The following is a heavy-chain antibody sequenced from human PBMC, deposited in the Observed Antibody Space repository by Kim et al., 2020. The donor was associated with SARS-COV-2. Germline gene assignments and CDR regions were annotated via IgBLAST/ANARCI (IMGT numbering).Heavy chain of an antibody. D-gene: IGHD3-10*01. Sequence: GGSLRLSCAASGFTFDDYAMHWVRQAPGKGLEWVSGISWNSGSIGYADSVKGRFTISRDNAKNSLYLQMNSLRAEDTALYYCAKDGGRWFGELLSRLRLYGMDVWGQGTTVTVSS. CDR1: GFTFDDYA. CDR3: AKDGGRWFGELLSRLRLYGMDV. J-gene: IGHJ6*02. V-gene: IGHV3-9*01. CDR2: ISWNSGSI.